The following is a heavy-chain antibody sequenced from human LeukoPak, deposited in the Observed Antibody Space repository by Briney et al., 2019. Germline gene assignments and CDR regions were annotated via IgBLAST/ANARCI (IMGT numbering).Heavy chain of an antibody. CDR2: ISSSSSYI. V-gene: IGHV3-21*01. Sequence: PGGSLRLSCAASGFTFSSYSMNWVSQAPGKGLEWVSAISSSSSYIYYADSVKGRFTISRDNSKNTLYLQMNSLRAEDTAVYYCARARQGSVVPAVYAPYYYYGMDVWGQGTTVTVSS. CDR1: GFTFSSYS. J-gene: IGHJ6*02. CDR3: ARARQGSVVPAVYAPYYYYGMDV. D-gene: IGHD2-2*01.